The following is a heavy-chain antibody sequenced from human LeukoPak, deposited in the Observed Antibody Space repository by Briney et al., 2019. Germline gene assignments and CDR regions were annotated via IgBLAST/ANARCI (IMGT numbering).Heavy chain of an antibody. Sequence: SENLSLTCTVSGGSISSSSYYWGWIRQPPGKGLEWIGSIYYSGSTYYNPSLKSRVTISVDTSKNQFSLKLSSVTAADTAVYYCASLTVVAPFSPLGPWGAFDIWGQGTMVTVSS. CDR3: ASLTVVAPFSPLGPWGAFDI. CDR1: GGSISSSSYY. D-gene: IGHD3-22*01. J-gene: IGHJ3*02. CDR2: IYYSGST. V-gene: IGHV4-39*07.